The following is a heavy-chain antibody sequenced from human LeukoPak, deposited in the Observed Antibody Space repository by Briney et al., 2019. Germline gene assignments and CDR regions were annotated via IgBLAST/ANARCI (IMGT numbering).Heavy chain of an antibody. CDR1: GYTFTSYY. J-gene: IGHJ4*02. CDR2: INPSGGST. V-gene: IGHV1-46*01. D-gene: IGHD3-22*01. CDR3: ARVTYYYDSSGYHNYFDY. Sequence: ASVKVSCKASGYTFTSYYMHWVRQAPGQGLEWMGIINPSGGSTSYAQKFQGRVTMTRDTSTSTVYMEPSSLRSEDTAVYYCARVTYYYDSSGYHNYFDYWGQGTLVTVSS.